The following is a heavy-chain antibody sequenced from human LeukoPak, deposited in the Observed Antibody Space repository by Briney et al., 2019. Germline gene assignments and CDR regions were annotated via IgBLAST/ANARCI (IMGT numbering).Heavy chain of an antibody. CDR2: IYHSGST. D-gene: IGHD2-15*01. Sequence: SETLSLTCAVSGGSISSGGYSWSWIRQPPGKGLEWIGYIYHSGSTYYSPSLKSRVTISVDRSKNQFSLKLSSVTAADTAVYYCARALGYCSGGSCYSGGMDVWGKGTTVTVSS. V-gene: IGHV4-30-2*01. CDR3: ARALGYCSGGSCYSGGMDV. CDR1: GGSISSGGYS. J-gene: IGHJ6*04.